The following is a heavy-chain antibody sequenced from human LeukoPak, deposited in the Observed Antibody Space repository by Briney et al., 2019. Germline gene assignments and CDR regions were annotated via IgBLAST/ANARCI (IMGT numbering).Heavy chain of an antibody. CDR3: ATGSSGPYYFDY. V-gene: IGHV1-24*01. Sequence: ASVKVSCKVSGYTLTELSMHWVRQAPGKGLEWMGGFDPEDGETIYARKFQGRVTMTEDTSTDTAYMELSSLRSEDTAVYYCATGSSGPYYFDYWGQGTLVTVSS. CDR2: FDPEDGET. CDR1: GYTLTELS. D-gene: IGHD6-19*01. J-gene: IGHJ4*02.